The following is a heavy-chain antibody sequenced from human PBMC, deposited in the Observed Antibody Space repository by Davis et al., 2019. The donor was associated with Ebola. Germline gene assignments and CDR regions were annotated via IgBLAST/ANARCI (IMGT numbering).Heavy chain of an antibody. CDR2: IYYSGST. CDR3: ARDFVTPRVGNDAFDI. D-gene: IGHD1-26*01. V-gene: IGHV4-30-4*08. Sequence: PSETLSLTCTVSGGSISSGGYYWSWIRQHPGKGLEWIGYIYYSGSTYYNPSLKSRVTISVDTSKNQFSLKLSSVTAADTAVYYCARDFVTPRVGNDAFDIWGQGTMVTVSS. CDR1: GGSISSGGYY. J-gene: IGHJ3*02.